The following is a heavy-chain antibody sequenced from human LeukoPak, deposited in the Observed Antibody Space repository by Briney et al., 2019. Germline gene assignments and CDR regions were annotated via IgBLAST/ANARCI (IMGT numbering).Heavy chain of an antibody. Sequence: SETLSLTCAVYGGSFSGYYWSWIRQPPGKGLEWIGEIKHSGSTNYNPSLKSRATISVDTSKNQFSLKLNSVTAADTAVYYCARQVATKGEWAFDVWGQGTMVTVSS. CDR1: GGSFSGYY. D-gene: IGHD5-12*01. J-gene: IGHJ3*01. CDR2: IKHSGST. CDR3: ARQVATKGEWAFDV. V-gene: IGHV4-34*01.